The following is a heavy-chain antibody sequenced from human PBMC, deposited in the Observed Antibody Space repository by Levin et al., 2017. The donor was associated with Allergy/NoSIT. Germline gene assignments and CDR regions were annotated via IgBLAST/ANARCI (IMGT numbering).Heavy chain of an antibody. J-gene: IGHJ4*02. CDR3: AKSGRTTWSFDS. CDR1: GFIFSNYA. Sequence: QTGGSLRLSCAASGFIFSNYAMNWVRQAPGKGLEWVAGISGGGATTHYVDSVKGRFTISRDNSNSTLYLQMSSLRADDTALYYCAKSGRTTWSFDSCGQGTLGTFSS. D-gene: IGHD1-14*01. V-gene: IGHV3-23*01. CDR2: ISGGGATT.